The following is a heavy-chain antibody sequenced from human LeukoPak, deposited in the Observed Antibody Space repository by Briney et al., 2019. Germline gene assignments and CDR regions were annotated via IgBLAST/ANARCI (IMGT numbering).Heavy chain of an antibody. CDR3: ARRLSSWYAFDY. CDR1: GYSISSGYY. J-gene: IGHJ4*02. Sequence: SETLSLTCIVSGYSISSGYYWGWIRQPPGKGLEWIGNLYHSGSTYYNPSLRSRATISGDTPKNQFSLKLSSVTAADTAVYYCARRLSSWYAFDYWGQGTLVTVSS. CDR2: LYHSGST. V-gene: IGHV4-38-2*02. D-gene: IGHD6-13*01.